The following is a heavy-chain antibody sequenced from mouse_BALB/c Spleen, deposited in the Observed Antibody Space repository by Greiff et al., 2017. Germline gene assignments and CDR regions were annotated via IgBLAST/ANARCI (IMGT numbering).Heavy chain of an antibody. V-gene: IGHV1-9*01. CDR1: GYTFSSYW. D-gene: IGHD2-4*01. CDR3: ARMGTMITTGDY. Sequence: QVQLQQSGAELMKPGASVKISCKATGYTFSSYWIEWVKQRPGHGLEWIGEILPGSGSTNYNEKFTGKATFTADTSSNTAYMQLSSLTAEDSAVYYCARMGTMITTGDYWGQGTTLTVSS. CDR2: ILPGSGST. J-gene: IGHJ2*01.